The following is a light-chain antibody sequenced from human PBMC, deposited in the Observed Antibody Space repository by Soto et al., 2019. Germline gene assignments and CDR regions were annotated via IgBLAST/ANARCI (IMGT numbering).Light chain of an antibody. V-gene: IGKV4-1*01. J-gene: IGKJ1*01. CDR2: WAS. CDR1: QSVLYSANNKNC. Sequence: DIVMTQSPDSLAVSLGERATINCKSSQSVLYSANNKNCLAWYQQKPGQPPKLLLYWASTRESGVPDRFSGSGSGTDVTLTIRSLQAEDVAVYYCQQYSSTPRTFGQGTKVEI. CDR3: QQYSSTPRT.